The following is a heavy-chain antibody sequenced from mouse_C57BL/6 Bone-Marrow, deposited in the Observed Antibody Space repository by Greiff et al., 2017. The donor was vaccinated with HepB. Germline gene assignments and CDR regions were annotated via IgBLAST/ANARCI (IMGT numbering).Heavy chain of an antibody. D-gene: IGHD2-4*01. CDR1: GYTFTSYW. V-gene: IGHV1-64*01. CDR2: IHPNSGST. Sequence: QVQLQQSGAELVKPGASVKLSCKASGYTFTSYWMHWVKQRPGQGLEWIGMIHPNSGSTNYNEKFKSKATLTVDKSSSTAYMQLSSLTSEDSAVYYCADDYGYYYAMDYWGQGTSVTVSS. CDR3: ADDYGYYYAMDY. J-gene: IGHJ4*01.